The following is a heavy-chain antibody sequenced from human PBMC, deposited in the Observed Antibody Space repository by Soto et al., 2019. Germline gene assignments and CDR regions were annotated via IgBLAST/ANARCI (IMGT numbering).Heavy chain of an antibody. Sequence: PGGSLRLSCAASGFTFSSYAISWVRQAPGKGLEWVAVIWYDGSNKYYADSVKGRFTISRDNSKNTLYLQMNSLRAEDTAVYYCAREYYGDTPRTGFLPPGYWGQGTLVTVSS. J-gene: IGHJ4*02. D-gene: IGHD4-17*01. V-gene: IGHV3-33*08. CDR2: IWYDGSNK. CDR3: AREYYGDTPRTGFLPPGY. CDR1: GFTFSSYA.